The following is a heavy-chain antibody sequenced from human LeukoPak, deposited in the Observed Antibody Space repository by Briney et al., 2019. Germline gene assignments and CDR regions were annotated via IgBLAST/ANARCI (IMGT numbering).Heavy chain of an antibody. D-gene: IGHD3-3*01. CDR1: GFTFSDYY. CDR3: AKDRPDFWSGYCDY. CDR2: ISSSSSYI. Sequence: GGSLRLSCAASGFTFSDYYMSWIRQAPGKGLEWVSSISSSSSYIYYADSVKGRFTISRDNAKNSLYLQMNSLRAEDTAVYYCAKDRPDFWSGYCDYWGQGTLVTVSS. V-gene: IGHV3-11*06. J-gene: IGHJ4*02.